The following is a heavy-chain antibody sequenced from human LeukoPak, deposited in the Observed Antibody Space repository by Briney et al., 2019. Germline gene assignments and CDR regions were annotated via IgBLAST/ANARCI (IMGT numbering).Heavy chain of an antibody. Sequence: PGGSLRLSCAASGFTFSSYSMNWVRQAPGKGLEWVSSISSSSSYIYYADSVKGRFTISRDNAKNSLYLQMNSLRAEDTAVYYCARAPDYGDYGLGGMDVWGQGTTVTVSS. J-gene: IGHJ6*02. V-gene: IGHV3-21*01. CDR2: ISSSSSYI. D-gene: IGHD4-17*01. CDR3: ARAPDYGDYGLGGMDV. CDR1: GFTFSSYS.